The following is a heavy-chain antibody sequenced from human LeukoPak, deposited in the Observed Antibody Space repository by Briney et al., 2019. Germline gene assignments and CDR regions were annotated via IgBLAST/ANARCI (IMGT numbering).Heavy chain of an antibody. D-gene: IGHD1-7*01. CDR2: ISPLLRTT. CDR1: GGTFSSYA. Sequence: GSSVKVSCKACGGTFSSYAISWVRQAPGQGLEWMGGISPLLRTTIYAQRFQGRLTIAADESTSTAYMDLSSLRSEDTAVYYCAREDNWNYDYWGQGTLVTVSS. CDR3: AREDNWNYDY. J-gene: IGHJ4*02. V-gene: IGHV1-69*01.